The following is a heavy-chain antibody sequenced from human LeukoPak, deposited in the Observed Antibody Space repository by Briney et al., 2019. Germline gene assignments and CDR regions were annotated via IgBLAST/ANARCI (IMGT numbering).Heavy chain of an antibody. CDR3: ASGVRGVIVGARIDY. Sequence: GGSLRLSCAASGFTFSSYAMHWVRQAPGKGLEWVAVISYDGSNKYYANSVKGRFTISRDNSKNTLYLQMNSLRAEDTAVYYCASGVRGVIVGARIDYWGQGTLVTVSS. CDR2: ISYDGSNK. J-gene: IGHJ4*02. D-gene: IGHD3-10*01. CDR1: GFTFSSYA. V-gene: IGHV3-30*04.